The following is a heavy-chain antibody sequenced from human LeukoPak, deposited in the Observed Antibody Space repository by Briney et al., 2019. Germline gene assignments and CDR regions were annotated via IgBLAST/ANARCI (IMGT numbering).Heavy chain of an antibody. D-gene: IGHD3-22*01. Sequence: GGSLRLSCAASGFTFSSYSMIWVRHAPRKWLEWVSNLYRGGTTYNVDSVKGRFTTSRDNSQNTLYLQMNSLRDEDTVVYYCTSVNVPWFFDYWGQGTLVTVSS. CDR3: TSVNVPWFFDY. CDR2: LYRGGTT. V-gene: IGHV3-66*01. J-gene: IGHJ4*02. CDR1: GFTFSSYS.